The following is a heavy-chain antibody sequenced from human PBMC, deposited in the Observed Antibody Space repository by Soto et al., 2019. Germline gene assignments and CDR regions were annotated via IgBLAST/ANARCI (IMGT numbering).Heavy chain of an antibody. V-gene: IGHV1-3*01. D-gene: IGHD2-2*01. J-gene: IGHJ5*02. CDR3: ARDGSRFDIVVVPAAPTHFDP. CDR1: GYTFTSYA. CDR2: INAGNGNT. Sequence: ASVKVSCKASGYTFTSYAMHWVRQAPGQRLEWMGWINAGNGNTKYSQKFQGRVTITRDTSASTAYMELSSLRSEDTAVYYCARDGSRFDIVVVPAAPTHFDPWGQGTLVTVSS.